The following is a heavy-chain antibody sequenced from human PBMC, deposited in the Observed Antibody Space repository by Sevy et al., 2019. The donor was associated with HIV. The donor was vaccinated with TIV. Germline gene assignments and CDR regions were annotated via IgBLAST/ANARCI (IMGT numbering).Heavy chain of an antibody. D-gene: IGHD1-1*01. CDR3: ARGGYPRPFDY. CDR2: ISSRSGTI. J-gene: IGHJ4*02. Sequence: GGSLRLSCAASGITLSNYGVNWVRQAPGKGLEWVSYISSRSGTIYYADSVKGRFTISRDNAKNTLSLQMNSLRAEDTAVYYCARGGYPRPFDYWGQGTLVTDSS. V-gene: IGHV3-48*01. CDR1: GITLSNYG.